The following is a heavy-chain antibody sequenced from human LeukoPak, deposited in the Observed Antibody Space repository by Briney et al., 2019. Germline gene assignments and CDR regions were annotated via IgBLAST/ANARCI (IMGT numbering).Heavy chain of an antibody. Sequence: GSVKVSCKASGYTFSDYYLHWVRQAPGEGLGWMGWINPNNGGTIYAQNFQGRVTMTRDTSMSTAYMELSRLRSDDSAVYFCARGYCTNAICRTFDYWGQGTLVTVSS. CDR3: ARGYCTNAICRTFDY. CDR1: GYTFSDYY. CDR2: INPNNGGT. V-gene: IGHV1-2*02. D-gene: IGHD2-8*01. J-gene: IGHJ4*02.